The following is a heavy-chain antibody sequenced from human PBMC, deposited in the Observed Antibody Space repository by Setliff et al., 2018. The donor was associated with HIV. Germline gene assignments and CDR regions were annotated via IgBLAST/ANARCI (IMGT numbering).Heavy chain of an antibody. D-gene: IGHD3-22*01. J-gene: IGHJ5*02. CDR3: AREDHYDRFLDH. CDR2: ISPNRGDT. Sequence: GASVKVSCKASGYTFTGYDIHWVRQAPGQGLEWMGRISPNRGDTNYAQKFQGRVAMTRDTSISTAYMDLTRLRSDDTAVYYCAREDHYDRFLDHWGQGALVTVSS. CDR1: GYTFTGYD. V-gene: IGHV1-2*06.